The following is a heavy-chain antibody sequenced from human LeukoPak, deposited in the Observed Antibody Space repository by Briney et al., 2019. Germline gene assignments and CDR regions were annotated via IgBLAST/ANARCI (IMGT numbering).Heavy chain of an antibody. J-gene: IGHJ4*02. CDR3: ARGVYLGNGYYFDY. V-gene: IGHV4-4*07. D-gene: IGHD2-8*01. CDR1: GGSISSYY. Sequence: SETLSLTCTVSGGSISSYYWNWIRQPAGKGLEWIGRIYTSGSTNYNSSLKSRVTMSVDTSKNQFSVKLNSVIAADTAMYYCARGVYLGNGYYFDYWGQGTLVTVSS. CDR2: IYTSGST.